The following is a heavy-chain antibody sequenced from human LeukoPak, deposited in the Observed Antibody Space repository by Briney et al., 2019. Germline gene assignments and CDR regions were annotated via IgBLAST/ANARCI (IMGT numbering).Heavy chain of an antibody. CDR3: AAVGEWLSNAFNL. V-gene: IGHV3-15*01. Sequence: GGSLRLSRAASGFSISIPWVSWVRQAPGKGLEWVGRIKSKGDGETRDYAAPVKDRFIISRDDSKNMLYLQMNSLKTEDTAIYYCAAVGEWLSNAFNLWGQGTMVTVSA. CDR1: GFSISIPW. CDR2: IKSKGDGETR. J-gene: IGHJ3*01. D-gene: IGHD3-22*01.